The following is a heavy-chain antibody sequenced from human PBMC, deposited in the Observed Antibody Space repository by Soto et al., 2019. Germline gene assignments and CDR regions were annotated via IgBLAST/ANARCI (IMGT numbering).Heavy chain of an antibody. D-gene: IGHD6-13*01. Sequence: QVQLQESGPGLVKPSQTLSLTCTVSGGSISSGGYYWSWIRQPPGKGLEWIGYIYYSGSTYYNPSLKSRVTISVDTSKNQFSMKLSSVTAEDTSGYYCARISSSWYPVDYWGQGTLVTVSS. CDR2: IYYSGST. CDR3: ARISSSWYPVDY. CDR1: GGSISSGGYY. J-gene: IGHJ4*02. V-gene: IGHV4-31*03.